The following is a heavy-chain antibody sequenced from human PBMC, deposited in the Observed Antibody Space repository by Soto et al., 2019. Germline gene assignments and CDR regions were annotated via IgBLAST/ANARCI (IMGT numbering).Heavy chain of an antibody. V-gene: IGHV3-23*01. CDR2: ISGDGNPT. Sequence: GSLRLSCSASGMRFSCYALSWVRQAPGKGPEWVASISGDGNPTYYADAVEGRFPLSRDNAKSTVALTMSNLGAGDTAIYFFATVVIFHMSFVNWCLGTAVTV. J-gene: IGHJ4*02. CDR1: GMRFSCYA. CDR3: ATVVIFHMSFVN. D-gene: IGHD3-16*02.